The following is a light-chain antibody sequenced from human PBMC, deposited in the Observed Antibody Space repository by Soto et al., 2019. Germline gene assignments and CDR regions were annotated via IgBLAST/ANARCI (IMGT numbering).Light chain of an antibody. CDR3: QQYGSSPYT. CDR2: DAS. CDR1: QSVSNSY. V-gene: IGKV3D-20*01. Sequence: EIVLTQSPATLSLSPGERATLSCGASQSVSNSYLVWYQQKPGLAPTLLIYDASSRDTGIPDRFSGSGSGTDFTLTISRLEPEDFAVYYCQQYGSSPYTFGQGTKLEIK. J-gene: IGKJ2*01.